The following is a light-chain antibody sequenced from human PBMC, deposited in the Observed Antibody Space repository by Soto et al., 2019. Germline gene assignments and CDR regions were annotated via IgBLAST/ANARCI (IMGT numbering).Light chain of an antibody. CDR2: DVS. CDR3: SSYRASSTTHYV. CDR1: SSDVGGYNY. Sequence: QSALTQPASLSGSPGQSITISCTGTSSDVGGYNYVSWYQQHPGKAPKLMIYDVSNRPSGVSIRFSGSKSGNTASLTISGLQAEDEADYYCSSYRASSTTHYVFGTGTKVTVL. J-gene: IGLJ1*01. V-gene: IGLV2-14*03.